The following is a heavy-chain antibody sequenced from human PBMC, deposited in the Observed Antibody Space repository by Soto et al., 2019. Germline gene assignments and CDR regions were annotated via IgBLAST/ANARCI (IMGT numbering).Heavy chain of an antibody. CDR2: INHSGST. J-gene: IGHJ4*02. V-gene: IGHV4-34*01. CDR3: AGGYGVATKLLDY. Sequence: QVQLQQWGAGLLKPSETLSLTCAVYGGSFSGYYWSWIRQPPGKGLEWIGEINHSGSTNYNPSLKSRVTISVDTSKNPFALKLSSVTAADTAVYYCAGGYGVATKLLDYWGQGTLVTVSS. D-gene: IGHD5-12*01. CDR1: GGSFSGYY.